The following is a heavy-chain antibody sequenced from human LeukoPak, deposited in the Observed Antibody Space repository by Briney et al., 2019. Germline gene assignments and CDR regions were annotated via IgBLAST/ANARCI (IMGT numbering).Heavy chain of an antibody. CDR2: IYYSGST. J-gene: IGHJ3*02. CDR1: GGSISSYY. V-gene: IGHV4-59*12. Sequence: SETLSLTCTVSGGSISSYYWSWIRQPPGKGLEWIGSIYYSGSTYYNPSLKSRVTISVDTSKNQFSLKLSSVTAADTAVYYCARDNIMITFGGVIVPSCAFDIWGQGTMVTVSS. D-gene: IGHD3-16*02. CDR3: ARDNIMITFGGVIVPSCAFDI.